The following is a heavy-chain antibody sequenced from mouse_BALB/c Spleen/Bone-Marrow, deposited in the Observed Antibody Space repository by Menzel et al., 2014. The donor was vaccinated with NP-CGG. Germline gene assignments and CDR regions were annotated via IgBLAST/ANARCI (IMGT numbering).Heavy chain of an antibody. CDR1: GFSLTSYG. CDR3: AKNGGCNGWFAY. V-gene: IGHV2-5-1*01. CDR2: IWRGGST. J-gene: IGHJ3*01. Sequence: QVQLQQSGPSLVQPSQSLSITCTVSGFSLTSYGVHWVRQSPGKGLEWLGVIWRGGSTDYNAAFMSRLSITKDNSKSQVFFKMNSLQTDETAIYYCAKNGGCNGWFAYRGQGTLVTVSA.